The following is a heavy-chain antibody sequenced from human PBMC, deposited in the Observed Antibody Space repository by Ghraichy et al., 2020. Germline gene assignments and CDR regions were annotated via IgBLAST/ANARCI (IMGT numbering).Heavy chain of an antibody. CDR3: AGGYCSSTSCYGMDV. CDR1: GGSISSYY. J-gene: IGHJ6*02. D-gene: IGHD2-2*01. V-gene: IGHV4-59*01. CDR2: IYYSGST. Sequence: SETLSLTCTVSGGSISSYYWSWIRQPPGKGLEWIGYIYYSGSTNYNPSLKSRVTISVDTSKNQFSLKLSSVTAADTAVYYCAGGYCSSTSCYGMDVWGQGTTVTVSS.